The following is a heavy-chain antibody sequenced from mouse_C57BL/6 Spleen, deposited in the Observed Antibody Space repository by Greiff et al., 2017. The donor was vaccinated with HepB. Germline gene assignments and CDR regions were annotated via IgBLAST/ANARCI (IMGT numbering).Heavy chain of an antibody. CDR2: IDPSDSET. CDR1: GYTFTSYW. D-gene: IGHD2-5*01. CDR3: ARRGKYSTDYFDY. J-gene: IGHJ2*01. Sequence: QVQLQQPGAELVRPGSSVKLSCKASGYTFTSYWMHWVKQRPIQGLEWIGNIDPSDSETHYNQKFKDKATLTVDKSSSTAYMQLSSLTSEDSAVYYCARRGKYSTDYFDYWGQGTTLTVSS. V-gene: IGHV1-52*01.